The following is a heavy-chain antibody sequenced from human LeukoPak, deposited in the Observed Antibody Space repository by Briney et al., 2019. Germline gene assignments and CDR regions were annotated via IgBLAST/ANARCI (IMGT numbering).Heavy chain of an antibody. CDR1: GYTFTGYY. J-gene: IGHJ4*02. CDR3: ARGRSIAVAGAYFDY. Sequence: ASVKVSCKASGYTFTGYYMHWVRQAPGQGLEWMGWINPNSGGTNYAQKFQGRVTMTRDTSISTAYMELSRLRSDDTAVYYCARGRSIAVAGAYFDYGGRETLVTFSS. D-gene: IGHD6-19*01. CDR2: INPNSGGT. V-gene: IGHV1-2*02.